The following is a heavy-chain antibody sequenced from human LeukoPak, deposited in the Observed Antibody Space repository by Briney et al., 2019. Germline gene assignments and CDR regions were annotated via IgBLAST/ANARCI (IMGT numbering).Heavy chain of an antibody. J-gene: IGHJ4*02. V-gene: IGHV4-4*07. Sequence: PSETLSLTCTGSNGSISIYYWSWVRQPAGKGLEWIGRISASGSTNYNPSLKSRVTMSLDMSKNQFSLKLSSVTAADTAVYYCAREITVTRPFDYWGPGTLVTVSS. CDR3: AREITVTRPFDY. CDR1: NGSISIYY. CDR2: ISASGST. D-gene: IGHD4-17*01.